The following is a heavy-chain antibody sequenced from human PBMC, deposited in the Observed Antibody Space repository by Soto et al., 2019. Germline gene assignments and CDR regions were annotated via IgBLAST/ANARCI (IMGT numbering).Heavy chain of an antibody. CDR1: GFTLSAYW. V-gene: IGHV3-74*01. CDR3: ARSVRSGTYPYYYFAMDV. CDR2: IHGNGNTT. D-gene: IGHD3-10*01. Sequence: GGSLRLSCAAPGFTLSAYWMHWVRQAPGKGLVWVSRIHGNGNTTTYADSVKGRFTISRDNAKNTLYLQMNSLRAEDTAVYYCARSVRSGTYPYYYFAMDVWGQGTTVTVSS. J-gene: IGHJ6*02.